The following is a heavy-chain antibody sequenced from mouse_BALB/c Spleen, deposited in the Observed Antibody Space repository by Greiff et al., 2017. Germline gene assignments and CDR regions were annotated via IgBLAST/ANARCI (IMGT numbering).Heavy chain of an antibody. CDR3: TGGYYGSSRYYFDY. CDR2: IYPGNSDT. D-gene: IGHD1-1*01. CDR1: GYSFTSYW. V-gene: IGHV1-5*01. J-gene: IGHJ2*01. Sequence: VQLQQSGTVLARPGASVKMSCKASGYSFTSYWMHWVKQRPGQGLEWIGAIYPGNSDTSYNQKFKGKAKLTAVTSASTAYMELSSLTNEDSAVYYCTGGYYGSSRYYFDYWGQGTTLTVSS.